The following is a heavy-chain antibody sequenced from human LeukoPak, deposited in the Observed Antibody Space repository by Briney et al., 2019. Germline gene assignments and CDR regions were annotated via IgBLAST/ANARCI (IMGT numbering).Heavy chain of an antibody. V-gene: IGHV4-39*07. J-gene: IGHJ2*01. CDR3: ARDQGIAVPNQILSWYFDL. CDR1: GGSISSSSYY. CDR2: IYHSGST. D-gene: IGHD6-19*01. Sequence: NPSETLSLTCTVSGGSISSSSYYWGWIRQPPGKGLEWIGSIYHSGSTSYNPSLKSRVTISIDTSKNQFSLKLSSMTAADTAVYYCARDQGIAVPNQILSWYFDLWGRGTLVTVSS.